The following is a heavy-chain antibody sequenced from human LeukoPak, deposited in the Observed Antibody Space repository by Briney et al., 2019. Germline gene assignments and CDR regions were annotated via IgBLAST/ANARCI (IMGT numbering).Heavy chain of an antibody. CDR2: IWYDGSNK. J-gene: IGHJ4*02. CDR1: GFTFSSYG. CDR3: AKGYGDYVDY. V-gene: IGHV3-33*06. D-gene: IGHD4-17*01. Sequence: GGSLRLSCAASGFTFSSYGMDWVRQAAGKGLEWVAVIWYDGSNKYYADYVKGRFTISRDNSKNKLYLQMNSLRAEDTAVYYCAKGYGDYVDYWGQGTLVTVSS.